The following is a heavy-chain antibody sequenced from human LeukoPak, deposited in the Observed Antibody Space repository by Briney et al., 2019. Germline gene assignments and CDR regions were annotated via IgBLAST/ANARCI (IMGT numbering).Heavy chain of an antibody. CDR2: IIPIFGTA. CDR3: AASPLTYGSGSYDYYFDY. CDR1: GGTFSSYA. Sequence: SVKVSCKASGGTFSSYAISWVRQAPGQELEWMGGIIPIFGTANYAQKFQGRVTITADKSTSTAYMELSSLRSEDTAVYYCAASPLTYGSGSYDYYFDYWGQGTLVTVSS. J-gene: IGHJ4*02. D-gene: IGHD3-10*01. V-gene: IGHV1-69*06.